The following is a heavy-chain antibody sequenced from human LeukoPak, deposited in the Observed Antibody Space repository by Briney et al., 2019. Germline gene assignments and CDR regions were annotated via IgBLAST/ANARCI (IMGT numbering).Heavy chain of an antibody. D-gene: IGHD4-23*01. CDR3: AKEQNSKGYFDY. CDR1: GFTFSSYA. Sequence: GGTLRLSCAASGFTFSSYAMSWVRQAPGKGLEWVSAISGSGGSTYYTDSVKGRFTISRDNSKSTLYLQMNSLRAEDTAVYYCAKEQNSKGYFDYCGQGTLVTVSS. J-gene: IGHJ4*02. V-gene: IGHV3-23*01. CDR2: ISGSGGST.